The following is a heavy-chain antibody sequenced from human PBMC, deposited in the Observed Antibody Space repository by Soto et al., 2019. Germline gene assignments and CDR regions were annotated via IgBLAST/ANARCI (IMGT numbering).Heavy chain of an antibody. D-gene: IGHD1-7*01. Sequence: VGSLRLSCAASGFTFSSYSMNWVRQAPGKGLEWVSSISSSSSYIYYADSVKGRFTISRDNAKNSLYLQMNSLRAEDTAVYYCARDQLELPPGAVDYWGQGTLVTVSS. V-gene: IGHV3-21*01. CDR2: ISSSSSYI. CDR3: ARDQLELPPGAVDY. J-gene: IGHJ4*02. CDR1: GFTFSSYS.